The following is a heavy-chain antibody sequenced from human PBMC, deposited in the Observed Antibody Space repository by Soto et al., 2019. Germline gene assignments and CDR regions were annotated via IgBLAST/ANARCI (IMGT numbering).Heavy chain of an antibody. D-gene: IGHD3-16*01. Sequence: WDTLSLTCPFSGVSFSKYYLSWLRQTPGKGLEWIGYIYFNGNTNYNPSLKSRATISIDTSKRQMSLNLSSVTAADTAMYYCASVTFGGVVLAHWGQGALVTVSS. CDR1: GVSFSKYY. V-gene: IGHV4-59*01. CDR3: ASVTFGGVVLAH. J-gene: IGHJ4*02. CDR2: IYFNGNT.